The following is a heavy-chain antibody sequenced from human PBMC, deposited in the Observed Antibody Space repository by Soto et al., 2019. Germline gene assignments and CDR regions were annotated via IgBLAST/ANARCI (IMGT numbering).Heavy chain of an antibody. CDR3: ARGEWFGESFYFDY. CDR2: ISSSSSYI. V-gene: IGHV3-21*01. Sequence: GGSLRLSCAASGFTFSSYSMNWVRQAPGKGLEWVSSISSSSSYIYYADSVKGRFTISRDNAKNSLYLQMNSLRAEDTAVYYCARGEWFGESFYFDYLGQGTLVTVHS. J-gene: IGHJ4*02. CDR1: GFTFSSYS. D-gene: IGHD3-10*01.